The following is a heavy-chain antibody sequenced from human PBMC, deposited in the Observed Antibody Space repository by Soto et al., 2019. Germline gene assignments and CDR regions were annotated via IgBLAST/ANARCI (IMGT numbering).Heavy chain of an antibody. CDR2: ISYDGSNK. V-gene: IGHV3-30-3*01. J-gene: IGHJ4*02. CDR1: GFTFSSYP. Sequence: GGSLRLSCAASGFTFSSYPMHWVRQAPGKGLEWVAVISYDGSNKYYADSVKGRFTISRDNSKNTLYLQMNSLRAEDTAVYYCAREAYYFDYWGQGTLVTVSS. CDR3: AREAYYFDY.